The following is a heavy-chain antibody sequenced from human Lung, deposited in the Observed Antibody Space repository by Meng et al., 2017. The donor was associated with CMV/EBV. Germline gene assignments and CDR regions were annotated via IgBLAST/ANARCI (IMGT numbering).Heavy chain of an antibody. J-gene: IGHJ4*02. D-gene: IGHD1-26*01. Sequence: SCAASGFTFNRYWMHWVRQAPGKGLIWVARIKFDGTYANYADSVRGRFTISRDNAGDRLFLKMNSLRAEDTALYFCVRDGDKWNFDYWGKGTLVTVSS. CDR2: IKFDGTYA. V-gene: IGHV3-74*01. CDR3: VRDGDKWNFDY. CDR1: GFTFNRYW.